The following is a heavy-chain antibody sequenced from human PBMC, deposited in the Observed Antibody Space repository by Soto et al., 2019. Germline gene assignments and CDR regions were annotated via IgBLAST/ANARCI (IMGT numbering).Heavy chain of an antibody. CDR2: IYYSGST. CDR3: ARRPVGGWFDP. D-gene: IGHD3-16*01. CDR1: GGSISSSSYY. Sequence: QLQLQESGPGLVKPSETLSLTCTVSGGSISSSSYYWGWIRQPPGKGLEWIGSIYYSGSTYYNPSLKSRVTISVDTSKNQFSLKLSSVTAADTAVYYCARRPVGGWFDPWGQGTLVTVSS. V-gene: IGHV4-39*01. J-gene: IGHJ5*02.